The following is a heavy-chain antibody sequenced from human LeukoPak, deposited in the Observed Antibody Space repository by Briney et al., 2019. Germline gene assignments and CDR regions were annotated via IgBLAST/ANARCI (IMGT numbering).Heavy chain of an antibody. Sequence: SETLSLTCAVYGGSFSGYYWSWIRQPPGKGLEWIGEINHSGSTNYNPSLKSRVTISVDTSKNQFSLKLSSVTAADTAVYYCARGLGPPPNVWGKGTTVTVSS. J-gene: IGHJ6*04. CDR3: ARGLGPPPNV. CDR2: INHSGST. CDR1: GGSFSGYY. V-gene: IGHV4-34*01.